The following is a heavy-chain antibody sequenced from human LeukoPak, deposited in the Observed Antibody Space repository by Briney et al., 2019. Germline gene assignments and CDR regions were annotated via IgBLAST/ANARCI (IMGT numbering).Heavy chain of an antibody. CDR2: ISSGSSYI. V-gene: IGHV3-21*01. J-gene: IGHJ3*02. Sequence: GGSLRLSCAAPGLTFSRYSMNWVRQAPGKGLEWVSSISSGSSYIYYADSVKGRFTISRDNAKNSLYLQMNSLRAEDTAVYYCARVKEASAFDIWGQGTMVTVSS. CDR3: ARVKEASAFDI. CDR1: GLTFSRYS. D-gene: IGHD5-12*01.